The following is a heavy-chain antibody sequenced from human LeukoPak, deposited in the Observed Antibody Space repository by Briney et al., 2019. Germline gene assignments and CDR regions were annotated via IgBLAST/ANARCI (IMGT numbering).Heavy chain of an antibody. V-gene: IGHV4-30-2*01. J-gene: IGHJ5*02. CDR1: GGSISSGAYS. CDR2: IYHSGST. Sequence: PSETLSLTCAVSGGSISSGAYSWSWIRQPPGKGLEWIGYIYHSGSTYYNPSLKSRVTISVDRSKNQFSLKLSSVTAADTAVYYCARDRAANWFDPWGQGTLVTVSS. CDR3: ARDRAANWFDP.